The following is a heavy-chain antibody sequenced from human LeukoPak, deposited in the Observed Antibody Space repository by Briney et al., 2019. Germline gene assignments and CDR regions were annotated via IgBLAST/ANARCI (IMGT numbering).Heavy chain of an antibody. Sequence: PGGSLRLSCAASGFTVSSNYMIWVRQAPGNGLEWVSVIYSGGGTYYADSVKGRFTISRDNSKNTVYLQMNSLRAEDTAVYYCASPAVWGELSLRYWGQGTLVTVSS. D-gene: IGHD3-16*02. V-gene: IGHV3-53*01. J-gene: IGHJ4*02. CDR2: IYSGGGT. CDR3: ASPAVWGELSLRY. CDR1: GFTVSSNY.